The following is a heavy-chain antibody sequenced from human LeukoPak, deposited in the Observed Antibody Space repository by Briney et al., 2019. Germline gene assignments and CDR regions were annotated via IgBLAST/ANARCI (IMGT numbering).Heavy chain of an antibody. V-gene: IGHV1-8*01. Sequence: ASVKVSCKASGYTFTSYDINWVRQATGQRLEWMGWMNPNSGNTGYAQKFQGRVTRTRNTSISTAYMELSSLRSEDTAVYYCARESGHSSGWYLDPWGQGTVVTVSS. CDR2: MNPNSGNT. J-gene: IGHJ5*02. D-gene: IGHD6-19*01. CDR3: ARESGHSSGWYLDP. CDR1: GYTFTSYD.